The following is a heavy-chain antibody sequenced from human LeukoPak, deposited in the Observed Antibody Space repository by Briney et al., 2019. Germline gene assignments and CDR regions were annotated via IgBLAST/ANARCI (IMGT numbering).Heavy chain of an antibody. Sequence: SETLSLTCTVSGGSITDSFWTRIRQPAGKGLEWIGRIYSSGITNCSPSLKSRVTMSVDTSKNQFSLNLTSVTAADTAVYFCASEQTTSGGRRLDYWGRGTLVIVSS. V-gene: IGHV4-4*07. CDR3: ASEQTTSGGRRLDY. J-gene: IGHJ4*02. CDR2: IYSSGIT. CDR1: GGSITDSF. D-gene: IGHD1-26*01.